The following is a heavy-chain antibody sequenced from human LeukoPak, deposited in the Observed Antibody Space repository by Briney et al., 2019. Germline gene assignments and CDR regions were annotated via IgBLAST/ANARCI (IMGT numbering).Heavy chain of an antibody. CDR3: ARDRGTWNDDGFDY. CDR2: IIPIFGTA. CDR1: GGTFSSYA. V-gene: IGHV1-69*13. J-gene: IGHJ4*02. D-gene: IGHD1-1*01. Sequence: GASVKVSSKASGGTFSSYAISWVRQAPGQGLEWMGGIIPIFGTANYAQKFQGRVTITADESTSTAYMELSSLRSEDTAVYYCARDRGTWNDDGFDYWGQGTLVTVSS.